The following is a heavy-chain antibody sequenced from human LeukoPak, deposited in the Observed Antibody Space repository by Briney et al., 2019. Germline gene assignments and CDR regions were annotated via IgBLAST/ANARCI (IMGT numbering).Heavy chain of an antibody. CDR3: AKDRGTGPIDDYFDY. D-gene: IGHD3-10*01. J-gene: IGHJ4*02. CDR1: RYTFESYG. V-gene: IGHV3-30*18. Sequence: PGGSLRLSCAASRYTFESYGMHWVRQAPGKGLEWVAFVSYDGTKRHYADSVKGRFTISKDDPKNTLYLQMNSLRFEDTAVYFCAKDRGTGPIDDYFDYWGLGTLVTVSS. CDR2: VSYDGTKR.